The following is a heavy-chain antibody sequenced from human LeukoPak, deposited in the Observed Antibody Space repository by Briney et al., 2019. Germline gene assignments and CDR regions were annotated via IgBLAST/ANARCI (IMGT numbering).Heavy chain of an antibody. J-gene: IGHJ5*02. V-gene: IGHV3-23*01. D-gene: IGHD3-16*02. CDR3: ARAGFLMTLGGVIS. CDR2: ISASGGDT. CDR1: GFIFSSYV. Sequence: GGTLRLSCAASGFIFSSYVMSWVRRAPGKGLEWVSSISASGGDTYYADSVKGRFTISRDNSKNSLYLQMNSLRAEDTAIYYCARAGFLMTLGGVISWGQGTLVTVSS.